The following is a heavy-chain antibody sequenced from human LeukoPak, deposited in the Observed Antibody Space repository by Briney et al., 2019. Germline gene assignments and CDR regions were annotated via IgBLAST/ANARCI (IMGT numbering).Heavy chain of an antibody. CDR2: FDPEDGEI. CDR1: GHTLISLS. V-gene: IGHV1-24*01. Sequence: GASVKVSCKVSGHTLISLSMHWVRLVPGKGLECMGGFDPEDGEIVYSQKFQGRVTMTEDTPTDTAYMELSSLRSEDTAIYYCTTSRGDSGAYYGFDYWGRGTLVTVST. CDR3: TTSRGDSGAYYGFDY. D-gene: IGHD1-26*01. J-gene: IGHJ4*02.